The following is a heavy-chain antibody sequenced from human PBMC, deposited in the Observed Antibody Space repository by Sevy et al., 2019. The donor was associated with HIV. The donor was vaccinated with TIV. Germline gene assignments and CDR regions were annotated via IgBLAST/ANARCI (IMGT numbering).Heavy chain of an antibody. D-gene: IGHD3-22*01. CDR3: AKEDTSGYF. CDR1: GFTFNNYA. V-gene: IGHV3-23*01. Sequence: GGSLRLSCAATGFTFNNYAMNWVRQAPGKGLEWVSAISASGGYTYYADSVKGRFTISRDNSKNTVYLQMNSLRDEDTAVYYCAKEDTSGYFWGQGTLVTVSS. CDR2: ISASGGYT. J-gene: IGHJ4*02.